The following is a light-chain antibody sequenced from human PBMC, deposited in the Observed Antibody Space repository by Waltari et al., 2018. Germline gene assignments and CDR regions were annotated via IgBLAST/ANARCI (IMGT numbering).Light chain of an antibody. Sequence: EIVLTQSPGTLSLSPGDRATLSCRASQNVKSNELAWYQQKPGQAPRLLIYDTSSRATGVPDRFSGSGSGTDFILTISSLQPEDFATYYCQQSYSTPPTFGQGTKVEIK. CDR3: QQSYSTPPT. CDR2: DTS. J-gene: IGKJ1*01. CDR1: QNVKSNE. V-gene: IGKV3-20*01.